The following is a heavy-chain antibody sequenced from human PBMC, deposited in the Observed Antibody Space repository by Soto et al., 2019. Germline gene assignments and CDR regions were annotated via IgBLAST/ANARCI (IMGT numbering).Heavy chain of an antibody. V-gene: IGHV1-69*13. Sequence: SVKVSCKASGGTFSSYAISWVRQAPGQELEWMGGIIPIFGTANYAQKFQGRVTITADESTSTAYMELSSLRSEDTAVYYCARGYDSSGYYYPAEYFQHWGQGTLVTVSS. CDR3: ARGYDSSGYYYPAEYFQH. CDR1: GGTFSSYA. CDR2: IIPIFGTA. D-gene: IGHD3-22*01. J-gene: IGHJ1*01.